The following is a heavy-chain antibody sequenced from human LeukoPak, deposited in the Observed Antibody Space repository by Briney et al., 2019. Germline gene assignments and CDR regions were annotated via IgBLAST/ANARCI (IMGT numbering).Heavy chain of an antibody. J-gene: IGHJ3*02. CDR3: ARYPIVVVVAATPGHAFDI. CDR1: GYSISSGYY. Sequence: SETLSLTCAVSGYSISSGYYWGWVRPPPGKGLEWIGSIYHSGSTYYNPSLKSRVTISVDTSKNQFSLKLSSVTAADTAVYYCARYPIVVVVAATPGHAFDIWGQGTMVTVSS. CDR2: IYHSGST. V-gene: IGHV4-38-2*01. D-gene: IGHD2-15*01.